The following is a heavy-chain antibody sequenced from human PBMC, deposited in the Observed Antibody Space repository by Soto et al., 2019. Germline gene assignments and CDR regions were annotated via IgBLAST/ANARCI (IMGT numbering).Heavy chain of an antibody. CDR2: ISGSGGSI. Sequence: GGSLRLSCAASGFTFSSYAMSWVRQAPGKGLEWVSAISGSGGSIYYADSVKGRFTISRDNSKNTLYLQMNSLRAEDTAVYYCAKSIAARPGYYYGMDVWGQGTTVTVSS. CDR1: GFTFSSYA. J-gene: IGHJ6*02. CDR3: AKSIAARPGYYYGMDV. V-gene: IGHV3-23*01. D-gene: IGHD6-6*01.